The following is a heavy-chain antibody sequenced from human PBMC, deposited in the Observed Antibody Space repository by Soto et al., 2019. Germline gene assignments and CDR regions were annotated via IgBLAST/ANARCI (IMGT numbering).Heavy chain of an antibody. Sequence: ASVKVSCKASGYTFTNYDINWVRQATGQGLEWMGWMNPDSGDTRYAQKFQGRVTMTRDTSISTAYMELSSLRSEDTAVYYCASSRRDYYNSGDWVPLGYWG. J-gene: IGHJ4*01. CDR3: ASSRRDYYNSGDWVPLGY. CDR2: MNPDSGDT. D-gene: IGHD3-22*01. V-gene: IGHV1-8*01. CDR1: GYTFTNYD.